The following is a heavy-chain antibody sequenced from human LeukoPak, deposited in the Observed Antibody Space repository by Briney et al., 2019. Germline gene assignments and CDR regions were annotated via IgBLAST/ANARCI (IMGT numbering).Heavy chain of an antibody. D-gene: IGHD1-7*01. J-gene: IGHJ4*02. Sequence: GGSLRLSCAASGFTFRTHAMSWVRQAPGKGLEWVSGISGSGGSTYYADSVKGRFTISRDNSKNTLYLQMNSLTDEDTAVYYCAKKWGVGTTTLDYFDYWGQGTLVTVSS. V-gene: IGHV3-23*01. CDR3: AKKWGVGTTTLDYFDY. CDR1: GFTFRTHA. CDR2: ISGSGGST.